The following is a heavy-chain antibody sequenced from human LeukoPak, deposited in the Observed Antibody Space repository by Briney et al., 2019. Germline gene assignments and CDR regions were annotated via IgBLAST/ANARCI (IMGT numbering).Heavy chain of an antibody. Sequence: PGGSLRLSCAASGFTFSSYAMSWVRQAPGKGLEWVSAISGTGGSTYYADSVKGRFTISRDNSKNTLYLQMNSLRAEDTAVYYCAKNLASEGYSYGPTYFDYWGQGTLVTVSS. J-gene: IGHJ4*02. CDR1: GFTFSSYA. D-gene: IGHD5-18*01. V-gene: IGHV3-23*01. CDR2: ISGTGGST. CDR3: AKNLASEGYSYGPTYFDY.